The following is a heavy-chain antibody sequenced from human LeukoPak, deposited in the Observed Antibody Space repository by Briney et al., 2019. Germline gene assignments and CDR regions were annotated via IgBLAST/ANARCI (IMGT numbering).Heavy chain of an antibody. D-gene: IGHD1-26*01. J-gene: IGHJ6*02. CDR2: ISYDGSNK. CDR3: ASGDSGSYYYYGMDV. Sequence: GRTLRLSCAASGFTFSSYAMHWLRQAPGKGLEWVAVISYDGSNKYYADSVKGRFTISRDNSKNTLYLQMNSLRAEDTAVYYCASGDSGSYYYYGMDVWGQGTTVTVS. V-gene: IGHV3-30-3*01. CDR1: GFTFSSYA.